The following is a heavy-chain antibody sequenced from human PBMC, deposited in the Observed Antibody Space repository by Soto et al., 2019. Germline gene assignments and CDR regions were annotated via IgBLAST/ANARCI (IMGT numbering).Heavy chain of an antibody. J-gene: IGHJ3*02. V-gene: IGHV3-30*18. D-gene: IGHD3-9*01. CDR3: AKVLGHGGLGAFDI. CDR1: GFTFSSYG. Sequence: QVQLVESGGGVVQPGRSLRLSCAASGFTFSSYGMHWVRQAPGKGLEWVAVISYDGSNKYYADSVKGRFTISRDNSKNTLYLQMNSLLAEDTAVYYCAKVLGHGGLGAFDIWGQGTMVTVSS. CDR2: ISYDGSNK.